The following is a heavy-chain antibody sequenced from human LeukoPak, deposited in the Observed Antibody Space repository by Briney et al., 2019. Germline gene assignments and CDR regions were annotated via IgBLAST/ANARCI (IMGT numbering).Heavy chain of an antibody. J-gene: IGHJ5*02. Sequence: ASVKVSCKASGGTFSSYAISWVRQAPGQGLEWMGGIIPIFGTANYAQKFQGRVTITADESTSTAYMELSSLRSEDTAVYYCAAEQQVGATNWFDPWGQGTLVTVSS. D-gene: IGHD1-26*01. V-gene: IGHV1-69*13. CDR1: GGTFSSYA. CDR2: IIPIFGTA. CDR3: AAEQQVGATNWFDP.